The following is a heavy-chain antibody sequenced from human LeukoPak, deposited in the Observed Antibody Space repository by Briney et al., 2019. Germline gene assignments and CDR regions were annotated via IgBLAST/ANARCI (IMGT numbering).Heavy chain of an antibody. D-gene: IGHD3-22*01. CDR2: IYYSGST. J-gene: IGHJ4*02. V-gene: IGHV4-30-4*08. CDR3: ARNYYYDRSGYYYVYDY. Sequence: SQTLSLXCTVSGGSISSGDYYWSWIRQPPGKGLEWIGYIYYSGSTYYNPSLKSRVTISVDTSKNQFSLKLSSVTAADTAVYYCARNYYYDRSGYYYVYDYWGQGTLVTVSS. CDR1: GGSISSGDYY.